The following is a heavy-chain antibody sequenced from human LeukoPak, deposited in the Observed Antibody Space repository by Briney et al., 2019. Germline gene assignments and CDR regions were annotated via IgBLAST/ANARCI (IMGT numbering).Heavy chain of an antibody. CDR2: INQDGSEK. Sequence: GGSLRLSCAASGFTFSSHWMSWVRQAPGKGLEWVANINQDGSEKYYVDSVKGRFTISRDNAKNSLYLQMNSLRAEDTAVYYCARGPSGYHNTGGQGTLVTVSS. V-gene: IGHV3-7*01. D-gene: IGHD5-12*01. CDR1: GFTFSSHW. J-gene: IGHJ4*02. CDR3: ARGPSGYHNT.